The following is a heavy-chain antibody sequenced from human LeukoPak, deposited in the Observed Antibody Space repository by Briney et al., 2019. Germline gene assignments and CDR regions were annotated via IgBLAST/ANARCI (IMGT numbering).Heavy chain of an antibody. CDR3: ARGYDYVWGSYRKGLDY. CDR1: GFTFSSYE. Sequence: PGGSLRLSCAASGFTFSSYEMNWVRQAPGKGLEWVSYISSSGSTIYYADSVKGRFTISRDNAKNSLYLQMNSLRAEDTAVYYCARGYDYVWGSYRKGLDYWGQGTLVTVSS. CDR2: ISSSGSTI. V-gene: IGHV3-48*03. J-gene: IGHJ4*02. D-gene: IGHD3-16*02.